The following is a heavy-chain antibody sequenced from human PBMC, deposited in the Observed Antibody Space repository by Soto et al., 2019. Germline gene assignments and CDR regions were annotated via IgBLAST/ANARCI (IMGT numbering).Heavy chain of an antibody. CDR2: IYYSGST. Sequence: SETLSLTCTVSGGSISSYYWSWIRQPPGKGLEWIGYIYYSGSTNYNPSLKSRVTISVDTSKNQFSLKLSSVTAADTAVYYCARGGLGAVAGTVGQYFQHWGQGTLVTVSS. D-gene: IGHD6-19*01. V-gene: IGHV4-59*01. CDR3: ARGGLGAVAGTVGQYFQH. CDR1: GGSISSYY. J-gene: IGHJ1*01.